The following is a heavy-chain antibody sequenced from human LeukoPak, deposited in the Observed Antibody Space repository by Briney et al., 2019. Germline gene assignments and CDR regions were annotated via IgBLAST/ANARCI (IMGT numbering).Heavy chain of an antibody. CDR2: ISSNGRST. V-gene: IGHV3-64*01. D-gene: IGHD2-8*01. J-gene: IGHJ4*02. CDR3: ARVLGGHTNGLDY. Sequence: GGSLRLSCVASGXTFSSYAMHWVRQAPGKGLEYVSAISSNGRSTYYANSVKGRFTISRDNSKNTLYLQMGSLRTEDMAVYYCARVLGGHTNGLDYWGQGTLVTVSS. CDR1: GXTFSSYA.